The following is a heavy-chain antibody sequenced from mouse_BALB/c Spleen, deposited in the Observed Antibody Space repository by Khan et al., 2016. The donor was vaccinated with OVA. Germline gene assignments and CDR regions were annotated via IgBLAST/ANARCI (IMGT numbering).Heavy chain of an antibody. CDR3: ARGNYYGYYFDY. J-gene: IGHJ2*01. Sequence: EVQLQESGPGLVKPSQSLSLTCTVTGYSITSGYAWNWIRQFPGNKLEWMGYISYSGVTSYTPSRKSRISITRDTSKNQFFLQLNSVTTEDTATYYCARGNYYGYYFDYWGQGTTLTVSS. D-gene: IGHD1-1*01. V-gene: IGHV3-2*02. CDR2: ISYSGVT. CDR1: GYSITSGYA.